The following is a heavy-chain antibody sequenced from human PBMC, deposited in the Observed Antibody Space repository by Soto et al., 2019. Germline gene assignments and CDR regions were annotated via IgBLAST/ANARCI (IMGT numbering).Heavy chain of an antibody. J-gene: IGHJ6*02. CDR3: ARRRYCGYDCYHTHYYGMDV. Sequence: QVQLVQSGAEVKKPASSVSVSCRSSGDTFSSYMVNWLRLAPGRGLEGMGRVVPVLTTTDYAQNFRGRVTISADRSTNTVYLDLSSLRSDDTAVYYCARRRYCGYDCYHTHYYGMDVWGQGSLVTVAS. CDR2: VVPVLTTT. V-gene: IGHV1-69*08. CDR1: GDTFSSYM. D-gene: IGHD2-21*02.